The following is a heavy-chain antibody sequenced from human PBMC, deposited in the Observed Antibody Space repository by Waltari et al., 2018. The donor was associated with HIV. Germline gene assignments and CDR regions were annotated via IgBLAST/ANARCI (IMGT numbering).Heavy chain of an antibody. Sequence: QVRLVRSGAEVKKPGASVRVSCKASGYTFTSYYIHWVRQAPGQGLEWMGRIDPTTGTTSYSQRFQDRVTMTRDTSITTSYMELSRLRNDDMATYYCGRTSIVPSDGSVDVWGQGTTVIVSS. CDR1: GYTFTSYY. V-gene: IGHV1-2*06. J-gene: IGHJ6*02. D-gene: IGHD2-21*01. CDR3: GRTSIVPSDGSVDV. CDR2: IDPTTGTT.